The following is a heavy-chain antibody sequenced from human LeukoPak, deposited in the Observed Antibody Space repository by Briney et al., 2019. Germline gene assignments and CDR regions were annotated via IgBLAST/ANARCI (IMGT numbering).Heavy chain of an antibody. CDR3: ARRRHNFDFYNV. J-gene: IGHJ3*01. V-gene: IGHV4-39*01. D-gene: IGHD3/OR15-3a*01. CDR2: TFYTGRT. Sequence: SATLSLTCTVSGDSIISNIYWWDWVRLPPGKGLEWIGATFYTGRTFYNPSLKSRVTLSVDTSKNQFSLDLNSATAADTADYYCARRRHNFDFYNVWGQGTRVLVSS. CDR1: GDSIISNIYW.